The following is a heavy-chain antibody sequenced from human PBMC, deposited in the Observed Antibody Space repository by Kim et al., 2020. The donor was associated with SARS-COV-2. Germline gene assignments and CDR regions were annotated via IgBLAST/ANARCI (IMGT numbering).Heavy chain of an antibody. CDR3: AGAMVRGVIITGGMDV. V-gene: IGHV3-53*01. J-gene: IGHJ6*02. Sequence: DYVKARYTISRDNSKNTLYLQMNNLRAGDTAVYYCAGAMVRGVIITGGMDVWGQGTTVTVSS. D-gene: IGHD3-10*01.